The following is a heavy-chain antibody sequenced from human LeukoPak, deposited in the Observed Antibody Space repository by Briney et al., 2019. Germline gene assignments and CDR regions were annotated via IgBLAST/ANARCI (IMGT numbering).Heavy chain of an antibody. CDR2: IFSGGST. J-gene: IGHJ3*02. CDR1: GFTVSNNH. Sequence: GGSLRLSCAASGFTVSNNHIIWVRQAPGKGLEWVSAIFSGGSTYFADSVKGRFTISRDSSKNTLYLQMNSLRAEDTAVYYCATEPRRLGDLLTIWGQGTMVTVSS. CDR3: ATEPRRLGDLLTI. V-gene: IGHV3-66*01. D-gene: IGHD3-16*01.